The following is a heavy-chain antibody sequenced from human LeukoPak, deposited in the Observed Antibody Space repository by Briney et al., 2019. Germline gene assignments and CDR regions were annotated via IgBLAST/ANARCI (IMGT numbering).Heavy chain of an antibody. Sequence: GGSLRLSCAASGFTFSRYNMNWVRQAPGKGLEWVSSISSSSSYIYYADSVKGRFTISRDNAKNSLYLQMNSLRAEDTAVYYCARGYYYDTSGSYTRPTDAFNIWGQGTMVTVSS. CDR2: ISSSSSYI. J-gene: IGHJ3*02. V-gene: IGHV3-21*01. CDR3: ARGYYYDTSGSYTRPTDAFNI. CDR1: GFTFSRYN. D-gene: IGHD3-22*01.